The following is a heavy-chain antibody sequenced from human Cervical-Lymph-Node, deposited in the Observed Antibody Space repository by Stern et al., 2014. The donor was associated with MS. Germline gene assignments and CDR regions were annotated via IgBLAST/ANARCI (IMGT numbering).Heavy chain of an antibody. CDR3: ARHRQQTLYGMDV. V-gene: IGHV5-51*01. CDR2: IYPGDSDT. J-gene: IGHJ6*02. Sequence: EVQLVQSGAEVKKPGESLKISCKGSGYSFTNYWIGWVRQMPGKGLEWMGVIYPGDSDTRSSPSFQGRVTISADKSISTAYLQWSSLKASDTAMYYCARHRQQTLYGMDVWGQGTTVTVSS. CDR1: GYSFTNYW. D-gene: IGHD6-13*01.